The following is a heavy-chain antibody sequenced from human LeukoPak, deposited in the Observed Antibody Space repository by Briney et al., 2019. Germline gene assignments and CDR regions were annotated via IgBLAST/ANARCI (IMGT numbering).Heavy chain of an antibody. CDR2: IKKDGSEK. V-gene: IGHV3-7*03. CDR3: AREGVHCSGRSCLKAY. D-gene: IGHD2-15*01. CDR1: GFTFSTYR. J-gene: IGHJ4*02. Sequence: GGPLRLSCAASGFTFSTYRMSWVRQAPGKGLEWVANIKKDGSEKYYMDSVKGRFTISRDNAENSLYLQMNSLRAEDTAVYYCAREGVHCSGRSCLKAYWGQGTQVTVSS.